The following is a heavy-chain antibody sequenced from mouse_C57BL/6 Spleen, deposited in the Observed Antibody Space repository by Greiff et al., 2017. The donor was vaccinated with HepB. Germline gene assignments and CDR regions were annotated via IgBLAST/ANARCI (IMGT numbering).Heavy chain of an antibody. CDR2: IDPETGGT. J-gene: IGHJ4*01. CDR1: GYTFTDYE. V-gene: IGHV1-15*01. CDR3: TRYPDYYDSSLYAMDY. Sequence: QVQLQQSGAELVRPGASVTLSCRASGYTFTDYEMHWVKQTPVHGLEWIGAIDPETGGTAYNQKFKGKAILTADKSSSTAYMELRSLTSEDSAVYYCTRYPDYYDSSLYAMDYWGQGTSVTVSS. D-gene: IGHD1-1*01.